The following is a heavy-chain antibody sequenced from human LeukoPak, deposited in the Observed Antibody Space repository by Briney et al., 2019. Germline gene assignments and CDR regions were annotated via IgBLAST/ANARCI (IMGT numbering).Heavy chain of an antibody. V-gene: IGHV3-33*01. CDR2: IWYGGSNK. Sequence: GGSLRLSCAASGFTFSTYGMHWVRQAPGKGLEWVAVIWYGGSNKYYADSVKGRFTISRDNSKNTLYLQMNSLRAEDTAVYYCARSYYYDRSGYYPFDYWGQGTLVTVSS. CDR3: ARSYYYDRSGYYPFDY. D-gene: IGHD3-22*01. CDR1: GFTFSTYG. J-gene: IGHJ4*02.